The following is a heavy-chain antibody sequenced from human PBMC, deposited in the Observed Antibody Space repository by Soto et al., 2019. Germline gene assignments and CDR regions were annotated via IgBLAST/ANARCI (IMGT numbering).Heavy chain of an antibody. CDR3: AKQRKLVDTEMLTSGDAFDI. CDR2: IYSGGST. V-gene: IGHV3-53*01. D-gene: IGHD5-18*01. Sequence: EVQLVESGGGLIQPGGSLRLSCAASGFTVSTNYMNWVRQAPGKRLEWVSVIYSGGSTYYADSVKGRFTISRDNSKNTLYLQMNSLGADDTAVYYCAKQRKLVDTEMLTSGDAFDIWGQGTMVTVSS. J-gene: IGHJ3*02. CDR1: GFTVSTNY.